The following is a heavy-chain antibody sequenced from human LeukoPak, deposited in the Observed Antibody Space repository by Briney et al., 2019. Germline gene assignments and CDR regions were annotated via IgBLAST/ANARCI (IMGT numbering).Heavy chain of an antibody. J-gene: IGHJ4*02. Sequence: GRSLRLSCAASGFTFSSYAMHWVRQAPGKGLEWVAVISYDGSNKYYADSVKGRLTISRDNSKNTLYLQMNSLRAEDTAVYYCARGLGFGDSYYFDYWGQGTLVTVSS. V-gene: IGHV3-30-3*01. D-gene: IGHD3-10*01. CDR1: GFTFSSYA. CDR2: ISYDGSNK. CDR3: ARGLGFGDSYYFDY.